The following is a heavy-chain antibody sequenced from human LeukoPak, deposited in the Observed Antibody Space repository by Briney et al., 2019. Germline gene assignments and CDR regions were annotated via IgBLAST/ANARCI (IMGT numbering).Heavy chain of an antibody. CDR1: GFTFSTSD. CDR2: ISYDGSNK. V-gene: IGHV3-30*19. D-gene: IGHD3-22*01. CDR3: ARAYYGSSGYYHLYFDY. Sequence: GGSLRLSCAASGFTFSTSDMHWVRQAPGKGLQWVAFISYDGSNKHYADSVQGRCTISRDNSKNTLYLQLNSLRADDTAVFYCARAYYGSSGYYHLYFDYWGQGTLVTVSS. J-gene: IGHJ4*02.